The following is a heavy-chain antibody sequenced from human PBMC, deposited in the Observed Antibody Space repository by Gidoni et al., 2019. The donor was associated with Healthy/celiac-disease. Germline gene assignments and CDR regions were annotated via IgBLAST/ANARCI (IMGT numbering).Heavy chain of an antibody. Sequence: QVQLQASGPGLVQPSEPLSLTCTVSGYSISSGYYWGWIRQPPGKGLEWIGSIYHSGSTYYNPALKSRVTISVDTSKNQFSLKLSSVTAADTAVYYCARRGPEAVAGPWGQGTLVTVSS. D-gene: IGHD6-19*01. CDR3: ARRGPEAVAGP. J-gene: IGHJ4*02. V-gene: IGHV4-38-2*02. CDR2: IYHSGST. CDR1: GYSISSGYY.